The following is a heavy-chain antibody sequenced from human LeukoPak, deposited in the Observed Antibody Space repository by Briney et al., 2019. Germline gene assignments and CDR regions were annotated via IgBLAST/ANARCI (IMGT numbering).Heavy chain of an antibody. J-gene: IGHJ3*02. D-gene: IGHD5-24*01. CDR3: ARSGWLQSRGAFDI. V-gene: IGHV4-34*01. CDR2: INHSGST. Sequence: GSLRLSCAASGFTFSSYSMNWVRQPPGKGLEWIGEINHSGSTNYNPSLKSRVTISVDTSKNQFSLKLSSVTAADTAVYYCARSGWLQSRGAFDIWGQGTMVTVSS. CDR1: GFTFSSYS.